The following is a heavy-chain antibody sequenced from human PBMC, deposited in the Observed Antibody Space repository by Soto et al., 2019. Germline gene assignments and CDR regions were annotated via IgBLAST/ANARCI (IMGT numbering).Heavy chain of an antibody. CDR2: ISGSSSDT. V-gene: IGHV3-11*05. D-gene: IGHD3-3*01. CDR1: GFTFSDYY. CDR3: ATGPRRLSD. Sequence: QVQLVESGGGLVKPGGSLRLSCAASGFTFSDYYMSWIRQAPGKGLESLSYISGSSSDTNYADSVKGRFTISRDSAKNSLYLQMNSLRAEDTAVYYCATGPRRLSDWGQGTLVIVSS. J-gene: IGHJ4*02.